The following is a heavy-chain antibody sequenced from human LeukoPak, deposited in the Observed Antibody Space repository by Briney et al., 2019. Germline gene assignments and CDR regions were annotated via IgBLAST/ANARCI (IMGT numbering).Heavy chain of an antibody. J-gene: IGHJ4*02. D-gene: IGHD1-26*01. CDR2: FDPEDGET. V-gene: IGHV1-24*01. CDR3: ATDRMGATGFDY. CDR1: GYTLTELS. Sequence: ASVKVSCKVSGYTLTELSMHWVRQAPGKGLEWMGGFDPEDGETIYAQKFQGRVTMTEGTSTDTAYMELSSLRSEDTAVYYCATDRMGATGFDYWGQGTLVTVSS.